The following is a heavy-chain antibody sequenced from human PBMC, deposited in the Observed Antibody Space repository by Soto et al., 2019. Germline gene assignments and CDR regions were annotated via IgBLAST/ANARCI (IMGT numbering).Heavy chain of an antibody. Sequence: EVQLVESGGGLVQPGGSLRLSCAASGFTFSSYSMNWVRQAPGKGLEWVSFISSSSTTIFYADSVKGRFTISRVNAKNSLYLQMNSLRAEDTAVYYCARVLDFGELLSAFDIWGQGTLVTVSS. D-gene: IGHD3-10*01. CDR2: ISSSSTTI. J-gene: IGHJ3*02. CDR1: GFTFSSYS. V-gene: IGHV3-48*01. CDR3: ARVLDFGELLSAFDI.